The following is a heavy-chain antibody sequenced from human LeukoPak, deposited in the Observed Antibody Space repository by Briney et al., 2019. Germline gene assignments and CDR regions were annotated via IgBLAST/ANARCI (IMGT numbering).Heavy chain of an antibody. Sequence: PSETLSLTCTVSGGSTSSSSYYWGWIRQPPGKGLEWIGSIYYSGDTYYNPSLKSRRVTISVDTSKNQFSLRLSSVTAADTAVYYCARYQWHYYYYMGVWGKGSTVTVSS. D-gene: IGHD6-19*01. CDR3: ARYQWHYYYYMGV. CDR2: IYYSGDT. V-gene: IGHV4-39*01. CDR1: GGSTSSSSYY. J-gene: IGHJ6*03.